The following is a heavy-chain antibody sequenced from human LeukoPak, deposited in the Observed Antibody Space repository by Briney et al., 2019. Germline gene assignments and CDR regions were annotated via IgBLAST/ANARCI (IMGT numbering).Heavy chain of an antibody. CDR1: GFTVSNSY. Sequence: GGSLRLSCAASGFTVSNSYMSWVRQAPGKGLEWVSVIYSGGSTYFADSVKGRFTISRDNSKNTLYLQMNSLRAEDTAVYYCAKGDITMIPDWGQGTLVTVSS. V-gene: IGHV3-53*01. CDR2: IYSGGST. D-gene: IGHD3-22*01. CDR3: AKGDITMIPD. J-gene: IGHJ4*02.